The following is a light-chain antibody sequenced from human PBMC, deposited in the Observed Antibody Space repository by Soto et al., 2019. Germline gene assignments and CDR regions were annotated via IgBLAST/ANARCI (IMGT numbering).Light chain of an antibody. CDR1: SSDVGGYNY. J-gene: IGLJ2*01. V-gene: IGLV2-14*03. Sequence: QSALTQPASVSGSPGQSITISCTGTSSDVGGYNYVSWYQHYPGKAPRLMISDVINRPSGVSNRFSGSKSGNTASLTISGLQAEDEADYYCSSYAGSTNSLVFGGGTKLTVL. CDR2: DVI. CDR3: SSYAGSTNSLV.